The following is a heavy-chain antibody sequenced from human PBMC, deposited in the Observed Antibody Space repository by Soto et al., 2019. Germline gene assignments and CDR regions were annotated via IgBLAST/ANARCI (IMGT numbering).Heavy chain of an antibody. V-gene: IGHV1-46*01. CDR2: LNPKSGSA. J-gene: IGHJ3*02. D-gene: IGHD3-22*01. CDR3: ATESSSAYFDSEGDIFDI. Sequence: ASVKVSCKASGYKFTSSYMHWVRQAPGHGLEWMGILNPKSGSATFAPKFQGRVTLTRDTSTSTVYMELRSLSPGDTAVYYCATESSSAYFDSEGDIFDIWGQGTVVTVSS. CDR1: GYKFTSSY.